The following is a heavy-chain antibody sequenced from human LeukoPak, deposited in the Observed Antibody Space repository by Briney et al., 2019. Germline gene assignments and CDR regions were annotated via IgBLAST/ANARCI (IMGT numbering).Heavy chain of an antibody. Sequence: ASVKVSCKASGYTLTSYYMHWVRQAPGQGLEWMGWINPNSGGTNYAQKLQGRVTMTRDTSISTAYMELSRLRSDDTAVYYCATARVVVVAATYYYYGMDVWGQGTTVTVSS. V-gene: IGHV1-2*02. D-gene: IGHD2-15*01. J-gene: IGHJ6*02. CDR2: INPNSGGT. CDR3: ATARVVVVAATYYYYGMDV. CDR1: GYTLTSYY.